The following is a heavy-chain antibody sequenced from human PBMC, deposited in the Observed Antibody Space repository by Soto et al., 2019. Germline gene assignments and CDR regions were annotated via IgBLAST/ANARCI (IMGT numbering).Heavy chain of an antibody. CDR1: GFTFTEYW. Sequence: GGSLRLSCAASGFTFTEYWMSWVRQAPGKGLEWVANLNQDGSQKNCVDSLKGRFTISRDNAKSSVYLQLNSLRAEDTAVYYCARDKFSGTYYVRGAPYFFDYWGQGALVTVSS. CDR2: LNQDGSQK. CDR3: ARDKFSGTYYVRGAPYFFDY. D-gene: IGHD1-26*01. J-gene: IGHJ4*02. V-gene: IGHV3-7*03.